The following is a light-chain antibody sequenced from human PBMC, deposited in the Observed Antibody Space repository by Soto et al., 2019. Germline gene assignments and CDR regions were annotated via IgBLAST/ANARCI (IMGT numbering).Light chain of an antibody. V-gene: IGLV7-43*01. Sequence: QAVVTQEPSLTVSPGGTVTLTCGSSTGAVTSGNYASWFQQKPGQTPRTLIYTTNSRHSWTPARFSGSLLGDKAALTLSGVQPADEAEYYCLLYYGGAQLVFGGGTKLTVL. CDR3: LLYYGGAQLV. J-gene: IGLJ3*02. CDR1: TGAVTSGNY. CDR2: TTN.